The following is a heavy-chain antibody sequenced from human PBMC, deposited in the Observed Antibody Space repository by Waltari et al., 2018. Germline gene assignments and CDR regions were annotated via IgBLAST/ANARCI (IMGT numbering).Heavy chain of an antibody. Sequence: QVQLQESSPGLVKPSETLSLTCTVSGGSISRSYWRWIRQPAGKGLEWIGRIYTSGSTNYNPSLKSRVTMSVDTSKNQFSLKLSSVTAADTAVYYCAGRMLGYGMDVWGQGTTVTVSS. V-gene: IGHV4-4*07. D-gene: IGHD2-8*01. J-gene: IGHJ6*02. CDR2: IYTSGST. CDR1: GGSISRSY. CDR3: AGRMLGYGMDV.